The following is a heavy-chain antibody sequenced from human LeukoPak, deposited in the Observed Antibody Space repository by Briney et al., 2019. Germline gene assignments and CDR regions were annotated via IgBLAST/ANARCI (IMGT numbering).Heavy chain of an antibody. J-gene: IGHJ6*03. V-gene: IGHV4-39*01. CDR3: ARHMVWITNFYYYMDV. Sequence: SETLSLTCTVSGGSMSSRSHYWGWIRQPPGKGPEWIGSIDYSGSTYYNPSLGSRVTISVDTSKNQFSLKLTSVTAADTAVYYCARHMVWITNFYYYMDVWGKGTTVTVSS. CDR2: IDYSGST. D-gene: IGHD3-10*01. CDR1: GGSMSSRSHY.